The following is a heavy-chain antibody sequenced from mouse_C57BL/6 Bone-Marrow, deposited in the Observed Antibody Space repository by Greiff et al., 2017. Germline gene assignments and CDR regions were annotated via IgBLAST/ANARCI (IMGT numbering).Heavy chain of an antibody. D-gene: IGHD2-3*01. CDR3: ARDGNDGYPGAMDY. CDR2: IYPGSGST. J-gene: IGHJ4*01. CDR1: GYTFTSYW. V-gene: IGHV1-55*01. Sequence: QVQLQQPGAELVKPGASVKMSRKASGYTFTSYWITWVKQRPGQGLEWIGDIYPGSGSTNYNEKFKSKATLTVDTSSSTAYMQLSSLTSEDSAVYYCARDGNDGYPGAMDYWGQGTSVTVSS.